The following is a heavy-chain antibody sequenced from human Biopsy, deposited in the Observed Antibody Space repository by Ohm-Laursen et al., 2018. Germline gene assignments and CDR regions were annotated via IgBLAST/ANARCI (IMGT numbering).Heavy chain of an antibody. CDR1: GFSVSSYD. J-gene: IGHJ6*02. V-gene: IGHV3-21*01. CDR2: ISETSSHI. Sequence: GSLRLSCTASGFSVSSYDMNWVRQAPGKGLEWISYISETSSHIYDADSVRGRFTVARDIAKNSLYLQLSSLRVEDTAVYYCARDSSRRAREGGMDVWGQGTTVTVS. CDR3: ARDSSRRAREGGMDV. D-gene: IGHD6-6*01.